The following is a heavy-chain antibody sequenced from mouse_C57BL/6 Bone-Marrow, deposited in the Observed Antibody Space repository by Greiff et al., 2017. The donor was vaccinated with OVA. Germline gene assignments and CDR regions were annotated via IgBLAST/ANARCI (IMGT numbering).Heavy chain of an antibody. Sequence: QVQLQQSGAELVKPGASVKVSCKASGYTFTSYWMHWVKQRPGQGLEWIGRLHPSDSDTNYNQKFKGKATLTVDKSSSTAYMQLSSLTSEDSAVYYCAISGLPRYFDVWGTGTTVTVSS. CDR2: LHPSDSDT. J-gene: IGHJ1*03. D-gene: IGHD3-1*01. CDR3: AISGLPRYFDV. V-gene: IGHV1-74*01. CDR1: GYTFTSYW.